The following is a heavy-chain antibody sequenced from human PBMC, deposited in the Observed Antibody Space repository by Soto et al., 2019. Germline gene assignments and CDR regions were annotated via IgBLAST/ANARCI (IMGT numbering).Heavy chain of an antibody. CDR2: ISGSGGST. D-gene: IGHD3-3*01. V-gene: IGHV3-23*01. CDR3: ARDGNRYYDFWSGYRVDAFDI. CDR1: GFTFSSYA. J-gene: IGHJ3*02. Sequence: GGSLRLSCAASGFTFSSYAMSWVRQAPGKGLEWVSAISGSGGSTYYADSVKGRFTISRDNSKNTLYLQMNSLRAEDTAVYYCARDGNRYYDFWSGYRVDAFDIWGQGTMVTVSS.